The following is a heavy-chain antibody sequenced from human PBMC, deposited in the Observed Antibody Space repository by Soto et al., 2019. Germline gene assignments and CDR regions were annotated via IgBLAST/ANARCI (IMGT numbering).Heavy chain of an antibody. D-gene: IGHD3-22*01. CDR3: ASQYYDSTSKVLYYFDY. CDR2: IIPILGIA. J-gene: IGHJ4*02. Sequence: QVQLVQSGAEVKKPGSSVKVSCKASGGTFSSYTISWVRQAPGQGLEWMGRIIPILGIANYAQKFQGRVTITADKSTSTAYMELSSLRSEDTAVYYCASQYYDSTSKVLYYFDYWGQGTLVTVSS. CDR1: GGTFSSYT. V-gene: IGHV1-69*02.